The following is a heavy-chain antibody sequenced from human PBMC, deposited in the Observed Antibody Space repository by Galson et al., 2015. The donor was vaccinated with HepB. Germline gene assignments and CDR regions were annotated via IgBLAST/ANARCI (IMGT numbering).Heavy chain of an antibody. V-gene: IGHV3-30-3*01. CDR3: ARSGVLRFFEWLLPLDY. D-gene: IGHD3-3*01. CDR2: ISYDGSNK. J-gene: IGHJ4*02. Sequence: SLRLSCAASGFTFSSYAMHWVRQAPGKGLEWVAVISYDGSNKYYADSVKGRFTISRDNSKNTLYLQMNSLRAEDTAVYYCARSGVLRFFEWLLPLDYWGQGTLVTVSS. CDR1: GFTFSSYA.